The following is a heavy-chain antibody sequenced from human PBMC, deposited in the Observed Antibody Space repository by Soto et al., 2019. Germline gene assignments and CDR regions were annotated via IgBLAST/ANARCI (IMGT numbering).Heavy chain of an antibody. CDR3: ARDPPSTSDYGLDV. J-gene: IGHJ6*02. V-gene: IGHV3-66*01. D-gene: IGHD3-16*01. CDR1: GFIASTSY. Sequence: PGGSLRLSCAASGFIASTSYIFWVRQAPGKGLEWVAVTYTGGSGDYADSVKGRFISSRDDSKNTLYLQMNSLRAEDTAVYYCARDPPSTSDYGLDVRGQGTTVTVSS. CDR2: TYTGGSG.